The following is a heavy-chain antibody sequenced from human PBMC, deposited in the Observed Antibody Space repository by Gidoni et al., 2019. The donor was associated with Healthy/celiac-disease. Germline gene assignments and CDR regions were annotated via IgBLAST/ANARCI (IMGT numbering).Heavy chain of an antibody. CDR2: INAGNGNT. Sequence: QVQLVQSGAEVKKPGAAVKVSCTASGYTFTSYAMHWVRQAPGQRLEWMGWINAGNGNTKYSQKFQGRVTITRDTSASTAYMELSSLRSEDTAVYYCARVNSSSWKDSAEYFQHWGQGTLVTVSS. J-gene: IGHJ1*01. CDR1: GYTFTSYA. D-gene: IGHD6-13*01. V-gene: IGHV1-3*01. CDR3: ARVNSSSWKDSAEYFQH.